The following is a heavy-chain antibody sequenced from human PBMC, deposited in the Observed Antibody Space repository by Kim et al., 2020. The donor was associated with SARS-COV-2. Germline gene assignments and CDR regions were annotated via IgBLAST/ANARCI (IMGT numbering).Heavy chain of an antibody. CDR3: ARVMSRDYGDN. V-gene: IGHV3-48*01. Sequence: ISSTAFVEGRVTISRDNAKNSLKLRMNSLRGEDTAVYYCARVMSRDYGDNWGQGTLVSVSS. J-gene: IGHJ4*02. CDR2: I.